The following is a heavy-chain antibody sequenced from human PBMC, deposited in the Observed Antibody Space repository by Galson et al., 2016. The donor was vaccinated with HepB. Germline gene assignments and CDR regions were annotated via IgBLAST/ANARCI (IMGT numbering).Heavy chain of an antibody. D-gene: IGHD1-26*01. V-gene: IGHV3-23*01. J-gene: IGHJ4*02. Sequence: SLRLSCAASGFTFSSYIMSWVRQAPGKRLEWVAAISGSGYDTYYTDPAKGRFTISKDKSKNTVYLHMNNLRAEDTAIYYCAKLMGDWGDRSPGFVDDWGQGTLVTGSA. CDR2: ISGSGYDT. CDR1: GFTFSSYI. CDR3: AKLMGDWGDRSPGFVDD.